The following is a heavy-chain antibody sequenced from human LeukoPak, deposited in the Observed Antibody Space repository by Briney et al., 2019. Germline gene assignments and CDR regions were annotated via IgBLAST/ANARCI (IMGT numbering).Heavy chain of an antibody. CDR3: ARGVYIAAAQYGF. J-gene: IGHJ4*02. CDR2: IYYSGAT. D-gene: IGHD6-13*01. Sequence: SETLSLTCTVSGGSTSTYYWNWIRQPPGKGLEWIGYIYYSGATNYNPSLKSRVTISVDTSKNQFSLKLSSVTAADTAVYYCARGVYIAAAQYGFWGQGTLVTVSS. CDR1: GGSTSTYY. V-gene: IGHV4-59*01.